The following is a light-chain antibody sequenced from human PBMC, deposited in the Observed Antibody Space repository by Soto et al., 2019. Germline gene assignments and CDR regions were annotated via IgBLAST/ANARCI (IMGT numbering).Light chain of an antibody. Sequence: QSVLTQPASVSGSPGQSITISCTGSSSDVGRLNLVSWYQHHPGNAPKLIIYEVNKRPSGISDRFSGSKSGNTASLTISGLQAEDETDYYCCSYAGSMTFVCGTGTKVTVL. J-gene: IGLJ1*01. V-gene: IGLV2-23*02. CDR2: EVN. CDR1: SSDVGRLNL. CDR3: CSYAGSMTFV.